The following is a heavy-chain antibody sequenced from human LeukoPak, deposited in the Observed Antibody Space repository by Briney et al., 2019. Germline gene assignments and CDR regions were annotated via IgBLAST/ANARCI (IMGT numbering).Heavy chain of an antibody. J-gene: IGHJ6*02. Sequence: ASVKVSCKASGYTFTSYGISWVRQAPGQGLEWMGWISAYNGSTNYAQKLQGRVTVTTDTSTSTAYMELRSLRSDDTAVYYCARRALYPYYYGMDVWGQGTTVTVSS. D-gene: IGHD2-2*02. CDR1: GYTFTSYG. V-gene: IGHV1-18*01. CDR2: ISAYNGST. CDR3: ARRALYPYYYGMDV.